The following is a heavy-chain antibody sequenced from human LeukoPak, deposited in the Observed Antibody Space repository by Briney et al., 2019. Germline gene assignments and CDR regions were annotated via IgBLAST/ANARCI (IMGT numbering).Heavy chain of an antibody. Sequence: SETLSLTCAVYGGSFSDYYWSWIRQPPGRELEWIGEVNHSGSTNYNPSLESRVTISVDTSKNQFSLKLSSVTAADTAVYYCARGGGDYYVDYWDQGTLVTVSS. J-gene: IGHJ4*02. D-gene: IGHD3-10*01. CDR3: ARGGGDYYVDY. CDR1: GGSFSDYY. V-gene: IGHV4-34*01. CDR2: VNHSGST.